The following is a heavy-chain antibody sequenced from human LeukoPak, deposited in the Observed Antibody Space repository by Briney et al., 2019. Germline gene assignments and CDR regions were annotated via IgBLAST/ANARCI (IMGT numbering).Heavy chain of an antibody. Sequence: SETLSLTCTVSGGSISSSSYYWGWIRQPPGKGLEWTGSIYYSGSTYYNPSLKSRVTISVDTSKNQFSLKLSSVTAADTAVYYCATLGFSSGYYYYFDHWGQGTLVTVSS. CDR2: IYYSGST. CDR3: ATLGFSSGYYYYFDH. CDR1: GGSISSSSYY. J-gene: IGHJ4*02. D-gene: IGHD3-22*01. V-gene: IGHV4-39*07.